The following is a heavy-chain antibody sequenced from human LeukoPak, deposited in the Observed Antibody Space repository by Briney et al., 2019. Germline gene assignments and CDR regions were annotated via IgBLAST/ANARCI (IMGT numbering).Heavy chain of an antibody. J-gene: IGHJ4*02. V-gene: IGHV5-51*01. CDR2: IYPGDPDT. D-gene: IGHD3-22*01. CDR1: GYTFTNYW. Sequence: GESLKISCKGSGYTFTNYWIGWVRQMPGKGLEWMGIIYPGDPDTRFSPSFQGQVTISADKSISTAYLQWRSLKASDTAMYYCARHRVSSDSSGLSSPFDYWGQGTLVTVSS. CDR3: ARHRVSSDSSGLSSPFDY.